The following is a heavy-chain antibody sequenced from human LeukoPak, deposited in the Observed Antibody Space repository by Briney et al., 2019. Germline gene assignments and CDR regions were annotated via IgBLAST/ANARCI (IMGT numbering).Heavy chain of an antibody. V-gene: IGHV3-7*02. CDR2: IKKDGSEK. D-gene: IGHD3-22*01. CDR3: AGRGKRVYYDVGYFDY. Sequence: GWSLRLSCAASGVTFRSSWMSWVRQAPGKGLEWVASIKKDGSEKYYVDFVKGRFSISRDNSKNTLYLQMNSLRAEDTAVYYCAGRGKRVYYDVGYFDYWGQGTLVTVSS. J-gene: IGHJ4*02. CDR1: GVTFRSSW.